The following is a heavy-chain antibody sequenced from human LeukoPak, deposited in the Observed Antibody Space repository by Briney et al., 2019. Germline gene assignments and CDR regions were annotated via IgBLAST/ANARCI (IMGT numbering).Heavy chain of an antibody. CDR2: IYPGDSDT. CDR3: ARDRYYSRGTCYPDY. V-gene: IGHV5-51*01. J-gene: IGHJ4*02. CDR1: GYSFSTYW. D-gene: IGHD2-15*01. Sequence: GESLKISCKGSGYSFSTYWIGWVRQMPGRGLEWMGIIYPGDSDTRYSPSFQGQVTISADKSISTAYLQWSSLKASDTAMYYCARDRYYSRGTCYPDYWGQGTPVTVSS.